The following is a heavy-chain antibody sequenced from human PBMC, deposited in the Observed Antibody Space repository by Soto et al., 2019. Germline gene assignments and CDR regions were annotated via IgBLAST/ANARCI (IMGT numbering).Heavy chain of an antibody. V-gene: IGHV5-51*01. CDR3: ARRGTTVNPHYYYGMXV. D-gene: IGHD4-17*01. Sequence: LGESLKISCKGSGYSFTSYWIGWVRQMPGKGLEWMGIIYPGDSDTRYSPSFQGQVTISADKSISTAYLQWSSLKASDTAMYYCARRGTTVNPHYYYGMXVWGQGTTVTVSS. CDR1: GYSFTSYW. J-gene: IGHJ6*02. CDR2: IYPGDSDT.